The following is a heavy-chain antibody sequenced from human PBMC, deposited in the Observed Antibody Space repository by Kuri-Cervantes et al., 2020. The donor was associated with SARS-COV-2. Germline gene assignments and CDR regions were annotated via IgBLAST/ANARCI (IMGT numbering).Heavy chain of an antibody. CDR3: VKDRSGSGSYYYYFDY. Sequence: LSLTCAASGFTFSSYAMHWVRQAPGKGLEYASAISSNGGSTYYADSVKGRFTISRDNSKNTLYLQMSSLRAEDTAVYYCVKDRSGSGSYYYYFDYWGQGTLVTVSS. J-gene: IGHJ4*02. CDR2: ISSNGGST. D-gene: IGHD3-10*01. V-gene: IGHV3-64D*08. CDR1: GFTFSSYA.